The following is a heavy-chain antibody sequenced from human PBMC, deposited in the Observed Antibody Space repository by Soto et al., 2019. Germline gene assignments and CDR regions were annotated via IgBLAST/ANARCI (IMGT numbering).Heavy chain of an antibody. J-gene: IGHJ2*01. Sequence: ASVKVSCKASGGTFSSYAISWVRQAPGQGLEWMGWISAYYGNTNYAQKLQGRVTMTEDKSTDTAYMGLSSLRSEDTAVYYCATYYGDYADWYFDLWGRGTLVTVSS. D-gene: IGHD4-17*01. CDR3: ATYYGDYADWYFDL. CDR1: GGTFSSYA. V-gene: IGHV1-18*01. CDR2: ISAYYGNT.